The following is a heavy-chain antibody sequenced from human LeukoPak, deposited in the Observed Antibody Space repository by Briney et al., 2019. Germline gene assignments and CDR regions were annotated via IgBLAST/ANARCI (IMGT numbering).Heavy chain of an antibody. CDR2: ISAYNGNT. Sequence: ASVRVSCKASGYTFTSYGISWVRQAPGQGLEWMGWISAYNGNTNYAQKLQGRVTMTTDTSTSTAYMELRSLRSVDTAVYYCARDRQQLRRNWFDPWGQGTLVTVSS. CDR3: ARDRQQLRRNWFDP. CDR1: GYTFTSYG. D-gene: IGHD6-13*01. V-gene: IGHV1-18*01. J-gene: IGHJ5*02.